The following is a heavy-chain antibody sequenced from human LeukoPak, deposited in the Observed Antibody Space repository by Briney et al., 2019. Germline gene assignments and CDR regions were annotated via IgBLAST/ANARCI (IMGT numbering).Heavy chain of an antibody. CDR3: TTGVTGTTFDY. CDR2: ISGSGGST. D-gene: IGHD1-7*01. CDR1: GFTFSSYA. Sequence: GGSLRLSCAASGFTFSSYAMSWVRQAPGKGLEWVSAISGSGGSTYYADSVKGRFTISRDNSKNTLYLQMNSLRAEDTAVYYCTTGVTGTTFDYWGQGTLVTVSS. J-gene: IGHJ4*02. V-gene: IGHV3-23*01.